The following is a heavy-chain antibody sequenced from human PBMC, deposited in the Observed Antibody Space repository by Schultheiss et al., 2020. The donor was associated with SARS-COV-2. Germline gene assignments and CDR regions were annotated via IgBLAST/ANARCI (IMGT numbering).Heavy chain of an antibody. CDR3: ARSSGLGYYGMDV. CDR2: ISGSGGST. V-gene: IGHV3-74*01. D-gene: IGHD6-6*01. J-gene: IGHJ6*02. CDR1: GFTFSSYW. Sequence: GGSLRLSCAASGFTFSSYWMHWVRQAPGKGLVWVSAISGSGGSTYYADSVKGRFTISRDNSKNTLYLQMNSLRAEDTAVYYCARSSGLGYYGMDVWGQGTTVTVSS.